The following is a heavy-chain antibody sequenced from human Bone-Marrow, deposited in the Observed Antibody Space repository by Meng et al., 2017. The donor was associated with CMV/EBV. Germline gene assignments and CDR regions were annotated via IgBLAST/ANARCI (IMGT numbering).Heavy chain of an antibody. CDR3: AKGGSYPTPIAEKNKY. Sequence: GESLKISCAASGFTFSSYAMSWVRQAPGKGLEWVSVIYSGGSSTYYADSVKGRFTISRDNSKNTLYMQMDSLRAEDTAVYYCAKGGSYPTPIAEKNKYWGQGTLVTVSS. V-gene: IGHV3-23*03. CDR2: IYSGGSST. D-gene: IGHD3-10*01. CDR1: GFTFSSYA. J-gene: IGHJ1*01.